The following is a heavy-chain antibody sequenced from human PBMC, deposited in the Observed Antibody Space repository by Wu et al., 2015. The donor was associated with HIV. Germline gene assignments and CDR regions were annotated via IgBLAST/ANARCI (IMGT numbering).Heavy chain of an antibody. CDR2: IIPIFGTA. Sequence: QVQLVQSGAEVKKPGSSVKVSCKASGGTFSSYAISWVRQAPGQGLEWMGGIIPIFGTANSPERFQGRVTITADASTGTAYMELSSLTSEDTAMYYCANRAGGFEHWGQGTLVTVSS. V-gene: IGHV1-69*12. D-gene: IGHD2-15*01. CDR1: GGTFSSYA. CDR3: ANRAGGFEH. J-gene: IGHJ4*02.